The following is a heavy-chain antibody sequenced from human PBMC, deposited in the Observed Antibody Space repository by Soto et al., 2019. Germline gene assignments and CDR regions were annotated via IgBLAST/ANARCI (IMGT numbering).Heavy chain of an antibody. V-gene: IGHV3-30*18. Sequence: QVQLVESGGGVVQPGRSLRLSCAASGFTFSSYGMHWVRQAPGKGLEWVAVISYDGSNKYYADSVKGRFTISRDNSKNTRYLQMNSLRAEDTAVYYCAKGGYGDYVPGYWGQGTLVTVSS. CDR1: GFTFSSYG. D-gene: IGHD4-17*01. CDR3: AKGGYGDYVPGY. J-gene: IGHJ4*02. CDR2: ISYDGSNK.